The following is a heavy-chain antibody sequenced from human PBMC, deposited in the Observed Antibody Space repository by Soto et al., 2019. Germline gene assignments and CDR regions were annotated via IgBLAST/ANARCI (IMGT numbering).Heavy chain of an antibody. CDR2: INHSGST. CDR1: GGSFSGYY. Sequence: SETLSLTCAVYGGSFSGYYWSWIRQPPGKGLEWIGEINHSGSTNYNPSLKSRVTISVDTSKNQFSLKLSSVTAADTAVYYCARGTYYYGSGSQTFFDYWGQGTLVTVSS. CDR3: ARGTYYYGSGSQTFFDY. J-gene: IGHJ4*02. V-gene: IGHV4-34*01. D-gene: IGHD3-10*01.